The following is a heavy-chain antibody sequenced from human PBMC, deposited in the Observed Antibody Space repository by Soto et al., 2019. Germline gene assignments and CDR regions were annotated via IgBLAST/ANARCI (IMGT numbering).Heavy chain of an antibody. V-gene: IGHV2-5*02. CDR2: IYWDDDK. CDR1: GFSLFTSGVG. J-gene: IGHJ4*02. CDR3: AHKGDGYRGFKY. Sequence: QITLKESGPTLVKPTQTLTLTCTLSGFSLFTSGVGVGWIRQPPGEALEWLALIYWDDDKRYSPILRSRLTNTKDTSKNQVVLTVTNMEPVDTATYYCAHKGDGYRGFKYWGQGTLVTVSS. D-gene: IGHD5-12*01.